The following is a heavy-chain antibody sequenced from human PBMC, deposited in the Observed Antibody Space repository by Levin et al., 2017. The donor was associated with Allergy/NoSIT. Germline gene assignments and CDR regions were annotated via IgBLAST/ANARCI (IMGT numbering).Heavy chain of an antibody. Sequence: RSGGSLRLSCAASGFTFSDYYMSWIRQAPGKGLEWVSYIGNSASTIYYADSVKGRFTVSRDNDNNSLYLQMSSLRAEDTAVYYCAKALLGKDYFDYWGQGTLVTVSS. CDR2: IGNSASTI. V-gene: IGHV3-11*01. D-gene: IGHD7-27*01. CDR3: AKALLGKDYFDY. J-gene: IGHJ4*02. CDR1: GFTFSDYY.